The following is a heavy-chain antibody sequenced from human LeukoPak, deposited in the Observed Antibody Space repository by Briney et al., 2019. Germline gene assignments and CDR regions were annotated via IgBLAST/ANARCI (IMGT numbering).Heavy chain of an antibody. CDR3: ARSSYGTPYYFDY. CDR1: GFTFSPYT. V-gene: IGHV3-21*01. CDR2: ITGSDTSI. J-gene: IGHJ4*02. D-gene: IGHD1-26*01. Sequence: PGGSLRLSCAASGFTFSPYTMNWVRQAPGKGLEWVSSITGSDTSIYYTDSVKGRFTISRDNAKNSLYLQMNSLRADDTAVYYCARSSYGTPYYFDYWGQGTLATVSS.